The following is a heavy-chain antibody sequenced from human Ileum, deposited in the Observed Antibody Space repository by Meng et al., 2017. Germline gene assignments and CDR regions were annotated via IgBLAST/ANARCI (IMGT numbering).Heavy chain of an antibody. J-gene: IGHJ2*01. CDR3: TYRLAVSPQDWYFDV. CDR1: GGSVSSGSYY. D-gene: IGHD6-19*01. CDR2: IYHTGSA. Sequence: VPVQEWGQGLVRPSETLSLTCSVSGGSVSSGSYYWSWIRQSPGKGLEWIGYIYHTGSAHYKSSLWSRVTMSIDTSKNQFSLELKSVTTADTAMYYCTYRLAVSPQDWYFDVWGRGTLVTVSS. V-gene: IGHV4-61*01.